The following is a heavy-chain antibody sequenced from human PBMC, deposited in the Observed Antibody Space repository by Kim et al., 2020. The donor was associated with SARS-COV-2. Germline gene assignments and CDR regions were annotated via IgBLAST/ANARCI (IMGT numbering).Heavy chain of an antibody. Sequence: SVKVSCKASGGTFSSYAISWVRQAPGQGLEWMGGIIPIFGTANYAQKFQGRVTITADESTSTAYMELSSLRSEDTAVYYCARAPLEYSSPRLYWYFDLWGRGTLVTVSS. D-gene: IGHD6-6*01. CDR1: GGTFSSYA. CDR3: ARAPLEYSSPRLYWYFDL. V-gene: IGHV1-69*13. J-gene: IGHJ2*01. CDR2: IIPIFGTA.